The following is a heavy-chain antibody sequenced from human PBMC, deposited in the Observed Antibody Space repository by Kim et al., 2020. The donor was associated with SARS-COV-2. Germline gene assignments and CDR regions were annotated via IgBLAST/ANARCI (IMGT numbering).Heavy chain of an antibody. CDR2: IKSKTDGGTT. CDR1: GFTFSNAW. Sequence: GGSLRLSCAASGFTFSNAWMSWVRQAPGKGLEWVGRIKSKTDGGTTDYAAPVKGRFTISRDDSKNTLYLQMNSLKTEDTAVYYCTTEDGLNYDILTGYYNPLDYWGQGTLVTVSS. D-gene: IGHD3-9*01. CDR3: TTEDGLNYDILTGYYNPLDY. J-gene: IGHJ4*02. V-gene: IGHV3-15*01.